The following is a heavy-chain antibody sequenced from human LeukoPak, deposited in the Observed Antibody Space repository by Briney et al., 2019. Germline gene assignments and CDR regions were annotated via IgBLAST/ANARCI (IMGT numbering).Heavy chain of an antibody. Sequence: GGSLRLSCAASGFTFSSYAMHWVRQAPGKGLEWVAVISYDGSNKYYADSVKGRFTISRDNSKNTLYLQMNSLRAEDTAVYYCARENRDSSSYYDYWGQGTLVTVSS. D-gene: IGHD6-13*01. CDR2: ISYDGSNK. CDR1: GFTFSSYA. J-gene: IGHJ4*02. CDR3: ARENRDSSSYYDY. V-gene: IGHV3-30-3*01.